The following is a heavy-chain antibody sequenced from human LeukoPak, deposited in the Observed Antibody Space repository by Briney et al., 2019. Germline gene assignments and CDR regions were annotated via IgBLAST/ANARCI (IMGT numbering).Heavy chain of an antibody. V-gene: IGHV3-48*01. CDR3: ARDPNWKRPGWFDP. D-gene: IGHD1-1*01. J-gene: IGHJ5*02. CDR1: GFTFSAYS. Sequence: PGGSLRLSCAASGFTFSAYSMDWVRQAPGKGLEWISYISSSSGTIYYADSVKGRFTISRDNAKNSLYLQMNSLRADDTAVYYCARDPNWKRPGWFDPWGQGTLVTVSS. CDR2: ISSSSGTI.